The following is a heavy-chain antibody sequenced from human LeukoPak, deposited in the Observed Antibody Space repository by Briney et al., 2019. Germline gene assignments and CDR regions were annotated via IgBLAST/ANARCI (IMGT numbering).Heavy chain of an antibody. CDR3: AKRGIYGDPSDY. J-gene: IGHJ4*02. V-gene: IGHV3-74*01. Sequence: GGSLRLSCAASGFTFSNYWMHWVRQAPGKGLVWVSRVNTDGTTTAYADSVKGRFTISRDTSKNTVYLQMNSLRAEDTAIYYCAKRGIYGDPSDYWGQGTLVTVSS. CDR1: GFTFSNYW. CDR2: VNTDGTTT. D-gene: IGHD4-17*01.